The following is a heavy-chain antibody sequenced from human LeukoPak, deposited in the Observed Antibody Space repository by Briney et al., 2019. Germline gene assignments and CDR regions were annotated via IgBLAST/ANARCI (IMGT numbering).Heavy chain of an antibody. CDR1: GDSISNNNW. D-gene: IGHD3-22*01. Sequence: SETLSLTCAVSGDSISNNNWWSWVRQPPGKGLEWIGEIFHSGSTNYNPSLKSRVTISVDTSKNQFSLKLSSVTAADTAVYYCARGSSNSSGYYYDYWGQGTLVTVSS. CDR3: ARGSSNSSGYYYDY. J-gene: IGHJ4*02. CDR2: IFHSGST. V-gene: IGHV4-4*02.